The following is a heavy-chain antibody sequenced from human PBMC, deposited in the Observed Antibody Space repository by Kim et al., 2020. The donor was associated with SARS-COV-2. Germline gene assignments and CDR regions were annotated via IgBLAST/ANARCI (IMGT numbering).Heavy chain of an antibody. J-gene: IGHJ4*02. V-gene: IGHV3-7*03. Sequence: VDSVKGRFTISRDNAKNSLYLQMNSLRAEDTAVYYCARDLTYFTVVYSDYWGQGTLVTVSS. CDR3: ARDLTYFTVVYSDY. D-gene: IGHD2-8*02.